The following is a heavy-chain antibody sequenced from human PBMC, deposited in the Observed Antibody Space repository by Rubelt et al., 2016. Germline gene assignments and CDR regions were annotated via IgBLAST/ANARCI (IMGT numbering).Heavy chain of an antibody. Sequence: QVQLVQSGAEVKKPGASVKVSCKVSGYTLTELSMHWVRQAPGKGLEWMGGFDRENGGTVFAQKFPGQLTLTEEQFTDTGDMELSILGSENTAVYYWATHGSGRYGGAWFDPWGQGGLVSVSS. J-gene: IGHJ5*02. V-gene: IGHV1-24*01. CDR1: GYTLTELS. D-gene: IGHD3-10*01. CDR2: FDRENGGT. CDR3: ATHGSGRYGGAWFDP.